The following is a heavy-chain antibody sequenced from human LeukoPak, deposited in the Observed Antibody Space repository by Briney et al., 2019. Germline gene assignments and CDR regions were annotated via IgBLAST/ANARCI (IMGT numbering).Heavy chain of an antibody. J-gene: IGHJ2*01. Sequence: GGSLRLSCAASGFTFSSYWMHWVRQAPGKGLVWVSRINTDGSSTSYADSVKGRFTISRDNAKNTLYLQMNSLRAEDTAVYYCARAGRTAVAGTSLYWYFDLWGRGTLVTAS. V-gene: IGHV3-74*01. CDR2: INTDGSST. D-gene: IGHD6-19*01. CDR3: ARAGRTAVAGTSLYWYFDL. CDR1: GFTFSSYW.